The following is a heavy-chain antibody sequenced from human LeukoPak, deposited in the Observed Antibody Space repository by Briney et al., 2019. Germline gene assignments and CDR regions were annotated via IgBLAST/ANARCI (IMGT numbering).Heavy chain of an antibody. D-gene: IGHD3-22*01. Sequence: GGSLRLSCAASGFTVSSNYMSWVRQAPGKGLEWVSVIYSGGSTYYADSVKGRFTISRDNSKNTLYLQMNSLRAEDTAVYYCAREGTMIGEYFDYWGQGTLVTVSS. J-gene: IGHJ4*02. CDR2: IYSGGST. V-gene: IGHV3-53*05. CDR1: GFTVSSNY. CDR3: AREGTMIGEYFDY.